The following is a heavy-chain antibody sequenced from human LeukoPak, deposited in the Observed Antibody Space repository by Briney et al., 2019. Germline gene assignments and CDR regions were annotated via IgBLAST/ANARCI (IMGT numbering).Heavy chain of an antibody. V-gene: IGHV3-30*03. J-gene: IGHJ4*02. CDR1: GFTFSSYG. CDR2: ISYDGSNK. CDR3: ARGYSDYGDY. Sequence: GGSLRLSCAASGFTFSSYGMHWVRQAPGKGLEWVAVISYDGSNKYYADSVKGRFTISRDNSKNTLYLQMNSLRAEDTAVYYCARGYSDYGDYWGQGTLVTVSS. D-gene: IGHD5-12*01.